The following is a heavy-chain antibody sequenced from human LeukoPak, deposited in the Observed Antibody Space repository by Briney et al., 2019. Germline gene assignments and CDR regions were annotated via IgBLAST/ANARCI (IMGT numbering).Heavy chain of an antibody. CDR1: GGTFSSYA. CDR2: IIPIFGTA. CDR3: AEQTYYYDSSRSGSAFDI. V-gene: IGHV1-69*01. J-gene: IGHJ3*02. D-gene: IGHD3-22*01. Sequence: SVKVSCKASGGTFSSYAISWVRQAPGQGLEWMGGIIPIFGTANYAQKFQGRVTITADESTSTAYMELSSLRSEDTAVYYCAEQTYYYDSSRSGSAFDIWGQGTMVTVSS.